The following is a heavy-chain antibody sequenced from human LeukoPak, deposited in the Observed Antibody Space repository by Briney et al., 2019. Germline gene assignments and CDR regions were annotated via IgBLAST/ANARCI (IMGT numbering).Heavy chain of an antibody. D-gene: IGHD4-17*01. V-gene: IGHV4-39*07. CDR2: IYYSGST. Sequence: PSETLSLTCTVSGGSISSSSYYWGWIRQPPGKGLEWIGSIYYSGSTYYNPSLKSRVTISVDTSKNQFSLKLSSVTAADTAVYYCARGTHDYGDYGPLFDYWGQRTLVTVSS. CDR3: ARGTHDYGDYGPLFDY. CDR1: GGSISSSSYY. J-gene: IGHJ4*02.